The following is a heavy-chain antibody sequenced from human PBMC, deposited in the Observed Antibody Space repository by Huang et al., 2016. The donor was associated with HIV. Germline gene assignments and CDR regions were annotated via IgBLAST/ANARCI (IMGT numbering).Heavy chain of an antibody. J-gene: IGHJ4*02. CDR2: IYWDDDK. V-gene: IGHV2-5*02. CDR3: AHIGDIFAAYSPEYFDY. Sequence: QITLKESGPTLVKPTQTLTLACTFSGFSLNTSGVGVAWIRQPPGKALEWLALIYWDDDKRYSPSLKSRLTISKDPSNNQVVLTMTNMDPVDTASYFCAHIGDIFAAYSPEYFDYWGQGALVTVSS. CDR1: GFSLNTSGVG. D-gene: IGHD2-15*01.